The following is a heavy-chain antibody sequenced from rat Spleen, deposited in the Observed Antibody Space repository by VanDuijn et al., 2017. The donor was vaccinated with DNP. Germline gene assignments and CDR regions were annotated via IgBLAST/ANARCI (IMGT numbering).Heavy chain of an antibody. J-gene: IGHJ2*01. Sequence: EVQLQESGLGLVKPSQSLSLTCSVTGYSITSNYWGWIRKFPGNKMEYIGHISYSGSTNYNPSLTSRISITRDTTKNQFFLQSNSVTTEDTATNSCARARSSYIDFDDWGQGVMVTVSA. V-gene: IGHV3-1*01. CDR1: GYSITSNY. CDR3: ARARSSYIDFDD. D-gene: IGHD1-2*01. CDR2: ISYSGST.